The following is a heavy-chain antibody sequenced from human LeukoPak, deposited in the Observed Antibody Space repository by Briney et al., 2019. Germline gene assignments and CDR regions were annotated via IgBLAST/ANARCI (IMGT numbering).Heavy chain of an antibody. J-gene: IGHJ1*01. CDR1: GSTFDDYA. CDR2: ISWNSGSI. V-gene: IGHV3-9*01. Sequence: GGSLRLSCAASGSTFDDYAMHWVRHAPGKGLEWVSGISWNSGSIGYADSVKGRFTISRDNAKNSLYLQMNSLRAEDTALYYCAKVGSIYSSSWYSYLQHWGQGTLVTVSS. D-gene: IGHD6-13*01. CDR3: AKVGSIYSSSWYSYLQH.